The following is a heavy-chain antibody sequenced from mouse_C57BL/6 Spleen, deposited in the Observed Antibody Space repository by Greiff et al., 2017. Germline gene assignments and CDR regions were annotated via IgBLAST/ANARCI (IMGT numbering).Heavy chain of an antibody. J-gene: IGHJ1*03. D-gene: IGHD1-1*01. CDR1: GYTFTSYW. CDR2: IYPGSGST. CDR3: ALYYYGRGYFGV. V-gene: IGHV1-55*01. Sequence: VQLQQPGAELVKPGASVKMSCKASGYTFTSYWITWVKQRPGQGLEWIGDIYPGSGSTNYNEKFKSKATLTVDTSSSTAYMQLSSLTSEDSAVYYCALYYYGRGYFGVWGTGTTVTVSS.